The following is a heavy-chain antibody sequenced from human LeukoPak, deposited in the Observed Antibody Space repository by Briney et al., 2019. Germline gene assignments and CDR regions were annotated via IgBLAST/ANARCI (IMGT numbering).Heavy chain of an antibody. V-gene: IGHV3-53*01. J-gene: IGHJ4*02. Sequence: GGSLRLSCAASGFTVSSNYMSWVRQAPGKGLEWVSVIYSGGSTYYADSVKGRFTISRDNSKNTLYLQMNSLRAEDTAVYYCTRDESFYGSGRYYWGQGTLVSVSS. CDR2: IYSGGST. CDR1: GFTVSSNY. CDR3: TRDESFYGSGRYY. D-gene: IGHD3-10*01.